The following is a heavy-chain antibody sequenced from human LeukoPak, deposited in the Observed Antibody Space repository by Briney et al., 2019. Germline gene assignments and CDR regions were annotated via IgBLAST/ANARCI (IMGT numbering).Heavy chain of an antibody. Sequence: SVKVSCKASGGTFSSYAISWVRQAPGQGLEWMGGIIPIFGTANYAQKFQGRVTITADESTSTAYMELSSLRSEDTAVYYCARGAEDSSVYYSGLYYWGQGTLVTVSS. CDR3: ARGAEDSSVYYSGLYY. CDR2: IIPIFGTA. CDR1: GGTFSSYA. V-gene: IGHV1-69*13. J-gene: IGHJ4*02. D-gene: IGHD3-22*01.